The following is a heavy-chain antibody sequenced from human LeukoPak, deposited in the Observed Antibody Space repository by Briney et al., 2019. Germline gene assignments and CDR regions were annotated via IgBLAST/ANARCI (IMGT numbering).Heavy chain of an antibody. Sequence: PGGSLRLSCAASEFTFSSSSMNWVRQAPGKGLEWVSSMSSSGSHIYYADSVKGRFTISRDNAKNSLYLQMDSLRAEDTAVYYCASGAYSGSTYYFDYWGQGTLVTVSS. CDR2: MSSSGSHI. CDR1: EFTFSSSS. J-gene: IGHJ4*02. CDR3: ASGAYSGSTYYFDY. D-gene: IGHD1-26*01. V-gene: IGHV3-21*01.